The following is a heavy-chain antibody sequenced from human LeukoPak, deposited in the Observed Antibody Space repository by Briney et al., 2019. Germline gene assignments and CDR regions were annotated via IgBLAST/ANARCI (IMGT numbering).Heavy chain of an antibody. D-gene: IGHD5-12*01. J-gene: IGHJ4*02. CDR1: GFTFTTYT. Sequence: TTGGSLRLSCAASGFTFTTYTMNWVRQAPGKGLEWVSSISSSSIYIYYADSLEGRFTISRDNAKNSLYLQIDSLRADDTAVYYCAREEAGGYVDYWGQGTLVAVSS. CDR3: AREEAGGYVDY. V-gene: IGHV3-21*01. CDR2: ISSSSIYI.